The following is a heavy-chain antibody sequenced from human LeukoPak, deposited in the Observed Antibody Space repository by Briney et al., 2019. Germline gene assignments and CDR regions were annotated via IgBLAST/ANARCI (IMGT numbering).Heavy chain of an antibody. D-gene: IGHD1-26*01. Sequence: PSETLSLTCTVSGGSISSSSYYWGWIRQPPGKGLEWIGSIYYSGSTYYNPSLKSRVTISVDTSKNQFSLKLSSVTAADTAVHYCARHLGGSTYYFDYWGQGTLVTVSS. CDR1: GGSISSSSYY. CDR2: IYYSGST. V-gene: IGHV4-39*01. CDR3: ARHLGGSTYYFDY. J-gene: IGHJ4*02.